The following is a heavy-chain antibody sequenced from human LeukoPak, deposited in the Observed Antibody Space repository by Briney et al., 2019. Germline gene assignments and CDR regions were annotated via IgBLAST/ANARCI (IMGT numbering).Heavy chain of an antibody. CDR1: GFTFSSYS. D-gene: IGHD3-22*01. CDR3: ARAGYYYDSSGPLDY. CDR2: ISSSSSYI. V-gene: IGHV3-21*01. Sequence: GGSLRLSCAASGFTFSSYSMNWVRQAPGKGLEWVSSISSSSSYIYYADSVEGRFTISRDNAKNSLYLQMNSLRAEDTAVYYCARAGYYYDSSGPLDYWGQGTLVTVSS. J-gene: IGHJ4*02.